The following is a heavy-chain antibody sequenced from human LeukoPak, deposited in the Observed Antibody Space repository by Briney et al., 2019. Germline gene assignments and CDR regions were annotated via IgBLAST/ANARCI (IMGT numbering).Heavy chain of an antibody. CDR1: GFTFSSYA. CDR3: ARPRSSSWYFWDY. J-gene: IGHJ4*02. Sequence: GGSLRLSCAASGFTFSSYAMHWVRQAPGKGLEWVAVISYDGSNKYYADSVKGRFTISRDNSKNTLYLQMNSLRAEDTAVYYCARPRSSSWYFWDYWGQGTLVTVSS. CDR2: ISYDGSNK. D-gene: IGHD6-13*01. V-gene: IGHV3-30-3*01.